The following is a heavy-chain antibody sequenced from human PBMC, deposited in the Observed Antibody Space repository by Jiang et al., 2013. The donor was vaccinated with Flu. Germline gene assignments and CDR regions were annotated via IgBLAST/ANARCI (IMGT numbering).Heavy chain of an antibody. CDR1: GYTLSVVS. CDR2: FDREDAKT. J-gene: IGHJ6*02. V-gene: IGHV1-24*01. D-gene: IGHD2-2*01. CDR3: ATDLYCPSPNCFAAYFYSYAMGL. Sequence: SGAEVKKPGASVRVSCKVSGYTLSVVSLHWVRQAPGKGLEWMGHFDREDAKTVNAQKFQGRVTMTEDTSTDTAYMELTSLRSDDTAVYYCATDLYCPSPNCFAAYFYSYAMGLWGQGTTVTVSS.